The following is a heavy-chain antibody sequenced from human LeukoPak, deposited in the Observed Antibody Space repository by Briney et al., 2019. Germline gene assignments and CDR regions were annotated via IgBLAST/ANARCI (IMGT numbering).Heavy chain of an antibody. CDR1: GFTFSSYA. J-gene: IGHJ4*02. CDR2: ISGSGGST. V-gene: IGHV3-23*01. Sequence: GGSLRLSCAASGFTFSSYAMSWVRQAPGKGLEWVSAISGSGGSTYYADSMKGRFTISRDNSKNTLYLQMNSLRAEDTAVYYCAKEGSYYDFWSGSDSWGQGTLVTVSS. D-gene: IGHD3-3*01. CDR3: AKEGSYYDFWSGSDS.